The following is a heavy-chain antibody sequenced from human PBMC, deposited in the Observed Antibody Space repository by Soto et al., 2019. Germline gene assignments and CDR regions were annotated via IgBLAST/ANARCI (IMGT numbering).Heavy chain of an antibody. CDR1: GYTFTSYA. CDR3: ARDRGITMIVAPSDAFDI. J-gene: IGHJ3*02. Sequence: ASVKVSCKASGYTFTSYAMHWVRQAPGQRLEWMGWINAGNGNTKYSQKFQGRVTITRDTSASTAYMELSSLRSEDTAVYYCARDRGITMIVAPSDAFDIWGQGTMDTVSS. D-gene: IGHD3-22*01. V-gene: IGHV1-3*01. CDR2: INAGNGNT.